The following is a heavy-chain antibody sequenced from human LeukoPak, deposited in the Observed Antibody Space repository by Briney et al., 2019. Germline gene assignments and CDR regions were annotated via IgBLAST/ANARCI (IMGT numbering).Heavy chain of an antibody. V-gene: IGHV4-39*01. J-gene: IGHJ4*02. CDR3: AGLHTSWFYFDH. D-gene: IGHD2-2*01. CDR1: GASVSSSTYY. CDR2: IYYRGPT. Sequence: PSETLSLTCTVSGASVSSSTYYWGWIRQPPGKGLECIASIYYRGPTYYNPSLKSRVTMSVDTSKNQFSLKLTSVTAADTAVHFCAGLHTSWFYFDHWGQGILVTVSS.